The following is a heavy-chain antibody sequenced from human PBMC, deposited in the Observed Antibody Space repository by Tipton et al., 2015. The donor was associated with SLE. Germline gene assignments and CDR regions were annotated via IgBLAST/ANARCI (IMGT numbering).Heavy chain of an antibody. D-gene: IGHD2-2*01. CDR3: VVCSPSSCSYFDY. J-gene: IGHJ4*02. Sequence: LRLSCTVSGGSINTYYWAWVRQPAGKGLEWIGRIYTGGNTKYNPSLESRVSLSVDTSRSQFFLEVRSVTAADTAVYYCVVCSPSSCSYFDYWGQGRLVTVSS. CDR2: IYTGGNT. CDR1: GGSINTYY. V-gene: IGHV4-4*07.